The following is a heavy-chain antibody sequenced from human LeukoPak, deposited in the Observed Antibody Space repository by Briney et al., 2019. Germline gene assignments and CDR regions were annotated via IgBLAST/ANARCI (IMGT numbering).Heavy chain of an antibody. V-gene: IGHV4-59*01. CDR3: ASTFQGNFDY. Sequence: PSETLSLTCSVSGGSISSYYWNWIRQPPGKGLEWIGYIYYSGSTKYNPSLKSRVTISVDTSKNQFSLKLSSVTAADTAVYYYASTFQGNFDYWGQGTLVTVSS. D-gene: IGHD2/OR15-2a*01. CDR1: GGSISSYY. CDR2: IYYSGST. J-gene: IGHJ4*02.